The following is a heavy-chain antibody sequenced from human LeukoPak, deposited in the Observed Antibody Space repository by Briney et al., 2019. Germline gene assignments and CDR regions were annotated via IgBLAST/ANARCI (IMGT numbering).Heavy chain of an antibody. Sequence: GGSLRLPCAASGFTFSNYAMNWVRQAPGKGLERVSGISGSGTSTYYADSVKGRFTISRDNSKNTLHLQMDSLRAEDTAVYYCAKSWDFDWLLSYWGQGTLVTVSS. V-gene: IGHV3-23*01. CDR2: ISGSGTST. CDR1: GFTFSNYA. D-gene: IGHD3-9*01. J-gene: IGHJ4*02. CDR3: AKSWDFDWLLSY.